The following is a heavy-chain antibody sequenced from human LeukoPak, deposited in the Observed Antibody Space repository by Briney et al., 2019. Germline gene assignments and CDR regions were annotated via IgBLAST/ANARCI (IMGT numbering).Heavy chain of an antibody. D-gene: IGHD3-10*01. V-gene: IGHV3-66*01. CDR3: ARVIENGSGMYYYYYMDV. CDR1: GFTVINNY. J-gene: IGHJ6*03. CDR2: IYGGGRT. Sequence: GGSLRLSCAASGFTVINNYMSWVRQAPGKGLEWVSLIYGGGRTYYADSVKGRFTISRDNAKNSLYLQVNSLRAEDTAVYYCARVIENGSGMYYYYYMDVWGKGTTVTVSS.